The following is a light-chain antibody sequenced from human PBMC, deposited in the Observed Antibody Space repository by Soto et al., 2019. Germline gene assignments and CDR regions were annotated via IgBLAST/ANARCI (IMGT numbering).Light chain of an antibody. CDR2: NVY. CDR1: SSDVGAYNF. V-gene: IGLV2-14*03. Sequence: QSALTQPASVSGSPGQSITISCTGTSSDVGAYNFVSWHQQHPGKAPKLIIYNVYDRPSGISYRFYGSKSGNTASLTISGLQGEDEGDYYCSSYTISRTYVFGTGTKLTVL. CDR3: SSYTISRTYV. J-gene: IGLJ1*01.